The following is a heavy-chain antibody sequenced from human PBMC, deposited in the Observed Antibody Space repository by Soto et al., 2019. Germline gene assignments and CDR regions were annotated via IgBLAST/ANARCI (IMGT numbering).Heavy chain of an antibody. CDR1: GGTFRNYA. Sequence: QVQLVQSGAEVKKPGSSVKVSCKASGGTFRNYAFSWVRQAPGQGLEWMGEVIPIFGTTPYAQKFQGRLTITADDFTSTVYRELSRLRYEDTAVYYCARENGVAVATILYYFDYWGPGTLVTVSS. D-gene: IGHD5-12*01. J-gene: IGHJ4*02. V-gene: IGHV1-69*01. CDR2: VIPIFGTT. CDR3: ARENGVAVATILYYFDY.